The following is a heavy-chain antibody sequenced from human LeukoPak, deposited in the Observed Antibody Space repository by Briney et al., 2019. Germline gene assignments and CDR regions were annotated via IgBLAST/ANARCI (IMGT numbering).Heavy chain of an antibody. Sequence: PGGSPRLSCAASGFTFSAYGMHWVRQAPGRGLEWVAITWYGGSHRYYADSVRGRFTISRDNSKNTLYLQMNSLRSEDTAIYYCAKALDYYDSKKPKAFDIWGQGTMVTVSS. CDR2: TWYGGSHR. J-gene: IGHJ3*02. V-gene: IGHV3-30*02. D-gene: IGHD3-22*01. CDR1: GFTFSAYG. CDR3: AKALDYYDSKKPKAFDI.